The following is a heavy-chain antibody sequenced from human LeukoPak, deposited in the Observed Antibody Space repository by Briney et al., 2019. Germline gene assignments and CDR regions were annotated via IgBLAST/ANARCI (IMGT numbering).Heavy chain of an antibody. Sequence: ASVKVSCKASGYTFTSYYMHWVRQAPGRGLEWMGIINPSGGSTSYAQKFQGRVTMTRDTSTSTVYMELSSLRSEDTAVYYCAGDVVTPFQFDYWGQGTLVTVSS. CDR3: AGDVVTPFQFDY. J-gene: IGHJ4*02. V-gene: IGHV1-46*01. D-gene: IGHD4-23*01. CDR2: INPSGGST. CDR1: GYTFTSYY.